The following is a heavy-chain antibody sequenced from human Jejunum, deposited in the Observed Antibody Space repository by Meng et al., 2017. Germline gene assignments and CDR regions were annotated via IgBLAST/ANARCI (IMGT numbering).Heavy chain of an antibody. D-gene: IGHD2-21*01. J-gene: IGHJ5*02. CDR1: GGSISSSSYY. CDR3: ARPHTSA. CDR2: MYYHGST. Sequence: QLQVQESGPGLVKPSGTLSLTCTVSGGSISSSSYYWGWIRQPPGKGLEWIGTMYYHGSTYYNPSLKSRVTISVDTSKNQFSLKLSSVTAADTAVYYCARPHTSAWGQGTLVTVSS. V-gene: IGHV4-39*01.